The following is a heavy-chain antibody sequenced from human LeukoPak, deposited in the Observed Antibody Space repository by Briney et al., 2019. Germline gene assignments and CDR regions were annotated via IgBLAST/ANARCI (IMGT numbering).Heavy chain of an antibody. Sequence: GGSLRLSCAASGFTFSSYSMTWVRQAPGKGLEWVSSISSSSSYIYYADSVKGRFTISRDNAKNSLYLQMNSLRAEDTAVYYCAPERGYGDYVYFDYWGQGTLVTVSS. CDR3: APERGYGDYVYFDY. CDR2: ISSSSSYI. D-gene: IGHD4-17*01. V-gene: IGHV3-21*01. J-gene: IGHJ4*02. CDR1: GFTFSSYS.